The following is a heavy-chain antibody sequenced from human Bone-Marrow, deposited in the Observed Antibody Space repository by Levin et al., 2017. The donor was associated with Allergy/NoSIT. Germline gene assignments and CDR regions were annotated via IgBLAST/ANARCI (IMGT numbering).Heavy chain of an antibody. CDR3: ARYTNYVVPFEY. J-gene: IGHJ4*02. V-gene: IGHV4-31*03. D-gene: IGHD4-11*01. Sequence: SETLSLTCTVSGGSISSNIYYWSWIRQHPGKGLEWIGYIHNTGSTYYNPSLKSRVTISVDMSENQFSLKLRSVTAADTALYYCARYTNYVVPFEYWGQGTLVTVSS. CDR1: GGSISSNIYY. CDR2: IHNTGST.